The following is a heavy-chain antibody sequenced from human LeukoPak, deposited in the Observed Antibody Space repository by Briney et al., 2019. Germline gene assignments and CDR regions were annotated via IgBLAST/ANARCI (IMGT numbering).Heavy chain of an antibody. CDR2: IYYSGST. CDR1: GGSISSYY. Sequence: SETLSLTCTVSGGSISSYYWRWIRQPPGKGLEWIGYIYYSGSTNYNPSLKSRVTIPVDTSKNQFSLKLSSVTAADTAVYYCARGSRTMVYYYGMDVWGKGTTVTVSS. CDR3: ARGSRTMVYYYGMDV. J-gene: IGHJ6*04. V-gene: IGHV4-59*01. D-gene: IGHD3-10*01.